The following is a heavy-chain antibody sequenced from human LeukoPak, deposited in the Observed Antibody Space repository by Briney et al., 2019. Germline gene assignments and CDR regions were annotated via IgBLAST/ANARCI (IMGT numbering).Heavy chain of an antibody. J-gene: IGHJ4*02. CDR2: ISSSGSTI. V-gene: IGHV3-48*03. D-gene: IGHD6-13*01. CDR1: GFTFSSYE. Sequence: GGSLRLSCAASGFTFSSYEMIWVRQAPGKGLEWVSYISSSGSTIYYADSVKGRFTISRDNAKNSLYLQMNSLRAEDTAVYYCARGGSSWYACFDYWGQGALVTVSS. CDR3: ARGGSSWYACFDY.